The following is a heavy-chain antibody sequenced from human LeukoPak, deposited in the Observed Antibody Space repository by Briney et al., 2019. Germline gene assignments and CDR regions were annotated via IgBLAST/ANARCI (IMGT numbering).Heavy chain of an antibody. CDR2: VSGSGANT. CDR3: AKDSSSWYYFDY. D-gene: IGHD6-13*01. CDR1: AFTFSTYA. J-gene: IGHJ4*02. V-gene: IGHV3-23*01. Sequence: PGGSLRLSCAASAFTFSTYAMSWVRQAPGKGLEWVSAVSGSGANTYHADSVKGRFTISRDNSKNTLYLQMNSLRAEDTAVYHCAKDSSSWYYFDYWGQGTLVTVSS.